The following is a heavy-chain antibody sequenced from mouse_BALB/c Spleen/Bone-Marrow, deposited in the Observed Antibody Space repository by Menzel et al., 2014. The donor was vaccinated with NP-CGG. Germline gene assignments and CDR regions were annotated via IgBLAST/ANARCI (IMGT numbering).Heavy chain of an antibody. D-gene: IGHD2-3*01. V-gene: IGHV1-14*01. J-gene: IGHJ2*01. CDR2: FNPYNDDS. CDR1: GYIFTAYV. CDR3: AKEGWLLRFDY. Sequence: VQLQQSGPELVKPGASVKMSCKASGYIFTAYVMHWVKQKPGQGLEWIGFFNPYNDDSNYNEKLKGKATLTSDKSSSTAYMELSSLTSEDSAVYYCAKEGWLLRFDYWGQGTTLTVSS.